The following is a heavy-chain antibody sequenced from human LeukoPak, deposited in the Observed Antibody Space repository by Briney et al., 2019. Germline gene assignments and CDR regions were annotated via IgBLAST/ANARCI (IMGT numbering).Heavy chain of an antibody. D-gene: IGHD6-13*01. J-gene: IGHJ6*02. V-gene: IGHV3-7*01. Sequence: GGSLRLSCAASKFTFSRYWMSWVRLAPGKGLERVPKIKQDGSEKHYVDSVKGRFTISRDNAKNSLYLQMSSLRAEGTAVYYCARELKPYSSSWYSYYYYGMDVWGQGTTVTVSS. CDR2: IKQDGSEK. CDR1: KFTFSRYW. CDR3: ARELKPYSSSWYSYYYYGMDV.